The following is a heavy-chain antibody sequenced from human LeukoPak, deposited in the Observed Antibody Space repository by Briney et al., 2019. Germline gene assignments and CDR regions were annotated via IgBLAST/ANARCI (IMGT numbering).Heavy chain of an antibody. Sequence: GESLKISCNASDYSFISYWIAWVRQMPGKGLEYMGIIWPGDSEVRYSPSFQGQVSMSADTSITTAYLHLGSLEASDTALYYCARKGLNSGNIFFFDYWGQGSLVTVSS. CDR3: ARKGLNSGNIFFFDY. D-gene: IGHD2/OR15-2a*01. J-gene: IGHJ4*02. CDR1: DYSFISYW. V-gene: IGHV5-51*01. CDR2: IWPGDSEV.